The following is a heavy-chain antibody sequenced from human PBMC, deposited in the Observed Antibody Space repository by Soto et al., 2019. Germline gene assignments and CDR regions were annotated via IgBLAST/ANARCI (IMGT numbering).Heavy chain of an antibody. Sequence: EVQLVESGGGLVQPGGSLRLSCAASGFTFNGYWMHWVRQAPGKGLVWVSRIKTDGSSTGYADSVKGRFTISRDNAQNTLYLQMNSLRAEDTALNYCERVGTGAYYFDYWGLGTPVTVSS. CDR1: GFTFNGYW. CDR3: ERVGTGAYYFDY. J-gene: IGHJ4*02. V-gene: IGHV3-74*01. D-gene: IGHD7-27*01. CDR2: IKTDGSST.